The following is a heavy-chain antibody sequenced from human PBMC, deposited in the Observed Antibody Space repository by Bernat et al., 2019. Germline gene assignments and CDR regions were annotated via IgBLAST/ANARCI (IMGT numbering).Heavy chain of an antibody. D-gene: IGHD3-10*01. Sequence: EVQLVASVGDLVQPGGSLRLSCSASGFTFSSYPMYWVCQAPGKGLEYVSAIGNNGANTYYAASVKGRFAISRENSKNTLYLQMSSLRAEDTAVYYCVKGVGTMVRDGVDVWGQGITVTVFS. V-gene: IGHV3-64D*06. J-gene: IGHJ6*02. CDR1: GFTFSSYP. CDR3: VKGVGTMVRDGVDV. CDR2: IGNNGANT.